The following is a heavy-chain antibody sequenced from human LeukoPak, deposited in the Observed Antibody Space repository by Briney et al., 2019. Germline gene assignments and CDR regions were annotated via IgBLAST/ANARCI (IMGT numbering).Heavy chain of an antibody. CDR3: ARDRLTPNYYYYGMDV. CDR1: GFTVSSNY. J-gene: IGHJ6*02. Sequence: QPGGSLRLSCAASGFTVSSNYMSWVRQAPGKGLAWVSVIYSGGSTYYADSVKGRFTISRDNSKNTLYLQMNSLRAEDTAVYYCARDRLTPNYYYYGMDVWGQGTTVTVSS. V-gene: IGHV3-53*01. CDR2: IYSGGST. D-gene: IGHD3-9*01.